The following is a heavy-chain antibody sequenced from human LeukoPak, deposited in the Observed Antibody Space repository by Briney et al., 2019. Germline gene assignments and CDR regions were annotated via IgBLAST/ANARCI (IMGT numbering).Heavy chain of an antibody. CDR1: GFTFSSYW. J-gene: IGHJ3*02. Sequence: GGSLRLSCAASGFTFSSYWMHWVRQAPGKGLVWVSRINTDGSSTNYADSVKGRFTIARDNAKSTMYLQMSRLRAEDTAVYYCARAVPTAALATLDIWGQGTVLTVSS. V-gene: IGHV3-74*01. CDR2: INTDGSST. CDR3: ARAVPTAALATLDI. D-gene: IGHD6-13*01.